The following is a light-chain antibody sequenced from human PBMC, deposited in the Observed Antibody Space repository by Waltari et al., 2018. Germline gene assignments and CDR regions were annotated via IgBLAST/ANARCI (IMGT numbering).Light chain of an antibody. Sequence: DIQMTQSPSTLSASVGDRVTITCRASQSISSWLAWYQQKPGKAPKLLIYKASSLESGVPSRFRGSGSGTEFTLTISSLQPDDFATYYCQQYNSYSQRMYTFGQGTKLEIK. J-gene: IGKJ2*01. CDR1: QSISSW. CDR2: KAS. CDR3: QQYNSYSQRMYT. V-gene: IGKV1-5*03.